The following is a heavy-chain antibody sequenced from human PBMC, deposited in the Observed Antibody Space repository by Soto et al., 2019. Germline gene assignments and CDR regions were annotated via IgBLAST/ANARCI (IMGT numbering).Heavy chain of an antibody. CDR2: IIPVIGLT. CDR1: GGTFTTYT. CDR3: AKNIAGTEQNAYDI. V-gene: IGHV1-69*02. J-gene: IGHJ3*02. Sequence: QVQLVQSGAEVKKPGSSVRVSCTVSGGTFTTYTIDWVRQAPGQGLEWMGRIIPVIGLTNYGLPGRVTITADKSTSTAYLELSGLKSEDTAMYYCAKNIAGTEQNAYDIWGQGKMVSVSS. D-gene: IGHD2-8*02.